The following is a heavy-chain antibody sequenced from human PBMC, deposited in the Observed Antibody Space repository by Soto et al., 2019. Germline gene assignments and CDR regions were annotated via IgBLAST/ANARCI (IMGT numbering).Heavy chain of an antibody. Sequence: LILSCAASGFTFSRYAMSWVRQAPGKGLEWVSAISGSGSTTYYADGGATYYADSVKGRFTISRDNSKNTLFLQMNSLRGDDTAVYYCAKEAYFDSSVSFDYWGQGTQVTVSS. D-gene: IGHD3-22*01. CDR1: GFTFSRYA. CDR2: ISGSGSTTYYADGGAT. CDR3: AKEAYFDSSVSFDY. J-gene: IGHJ4*02. V-gene: IGHV3-23*01.